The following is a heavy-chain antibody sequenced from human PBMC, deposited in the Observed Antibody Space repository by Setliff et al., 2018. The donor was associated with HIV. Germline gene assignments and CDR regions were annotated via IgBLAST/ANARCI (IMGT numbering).Heavy chain of an antibody. D-gene: IGHD3-3*01. CDR3: ASRYDFWSDYPESYYMDV. CDR1: GFTVSINY. V-gene: IGHV3-66*02. CDR2: IYSGGRT. Sequence: GGSLRLSCAASGFTVSINYMSWVRQAPGKGLEWVSVIYSGGRTYYADSVKGRLTISRDNSKNTLYLQMNSLRVEDTAVYYCASRYDFWSDYPESYYMDVWGKGTTVTVSS. J-gene: IGHJ6*03.